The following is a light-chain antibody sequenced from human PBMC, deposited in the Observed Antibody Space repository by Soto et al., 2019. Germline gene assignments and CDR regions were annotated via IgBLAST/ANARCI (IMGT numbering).Light chain of an antibody. J-gene: IGKJ2*01. Sequence: EIVMTQSPATLSLSPGERATLSCRASQSVSSNFAWYQQKPGQAPRLLIYGASTRATGIPARFSGSGSGTEFNLTLSSLQSEAFAVYYCQQYNNWPPYTFGQGTKLEIK. V-gene: IGKV3-15*01. CDR2: GAS. CDR3: QQYNNWPPYT. CDR1: QSVSSN.